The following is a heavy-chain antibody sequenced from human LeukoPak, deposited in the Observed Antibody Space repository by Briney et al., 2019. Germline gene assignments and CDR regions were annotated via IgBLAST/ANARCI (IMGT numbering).Heavy chain of an antibody. J-gene: IGHJ6*03. CDR2: ISGSGGST. CDR1: GFTFSSYA. V-gene: IGHV3-23*01. D-gene: IGHD5-18*01. Sequence: GGSLRLSCAASGFTFSSYAMSWVRQAPGKGLEWVSAISGSGGSTYYADSVKGRFTISRDNSKNTLYLQMNSLRAEDTAVYYCAKTDVDTAMVWYYYYYYMDVWGKGTTVTVSS. CDR3: AKTDVDTAMVWYYYYYYMDV.